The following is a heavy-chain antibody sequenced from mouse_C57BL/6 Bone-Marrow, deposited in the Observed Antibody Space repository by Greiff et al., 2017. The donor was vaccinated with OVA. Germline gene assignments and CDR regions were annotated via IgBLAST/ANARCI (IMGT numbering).Heavy chain of an antibody. J-gene: IGHJ2*01. CDR1: GYTFTSYW. Sequence: VQLQQPGAELVRPGSSVKLSCKASGYTFTSYWMDWVKQRPVQGLEWIGNIYPSDSETHYNQKFKDKATLTVDKSSSTAYMQLSSLTSEDSAVYYCARSASGYVDYWGQGTTLTVSS. V-gene: IGHV1-61*01. CDR3: ARSASGYVDY. CDR2: IYPSDSET. D-gene: IGHD3-2*02.